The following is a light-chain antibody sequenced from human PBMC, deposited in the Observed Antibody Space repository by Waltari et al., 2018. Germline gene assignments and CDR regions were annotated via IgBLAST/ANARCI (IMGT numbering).Light chain of an antibody. J-gene: IGKJ1*01. CDR2: GAS. CDR3: QQYNNWPLT. Sequence: EIVMTQSPATLSVSPGERATLSCRASQSVNSNLAWYQQKPGQAPRLLIYGASTRATDIPARFSGSGSVTEFTLTISSLQSEDFAVYYCQQYNNWPLTFGQGTKVEIK. V-gene: IGKV3-15*01. CDR1: QSVNSN.